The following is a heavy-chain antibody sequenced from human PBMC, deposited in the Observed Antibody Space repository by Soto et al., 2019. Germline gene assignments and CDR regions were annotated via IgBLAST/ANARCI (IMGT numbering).Heavy chain of an antibody. J-gene: IGHJ4*02. Sequence: PSETLSLTCTVSGGSISGYYWSWIRQPPGKGLEWIGYIYYSGSTNYNPSLKSRVTISVDTSKNQFSLKVSSVTAEDTAVYYCAREIAAAALDPWGQGTLVTVSS. CDR1: GGSISGYY. V-gene: IGHV4-59*12. D-gene: IGHD6-13*01. CDR3: AREIAAAALDP. CDR2: IYYSGST.